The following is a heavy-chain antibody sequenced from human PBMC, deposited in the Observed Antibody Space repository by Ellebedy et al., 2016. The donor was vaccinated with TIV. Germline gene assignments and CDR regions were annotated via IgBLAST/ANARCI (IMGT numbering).Heavy chain of an antibody. V-gene: IGHV4-59*12. Sequence: SETLSLXXTVSGGSISSYYWSWIRQPPGKGLEWIGYIYYSGSTNYNPSLKSRVTISVDTSKNQFSLKLSSVTAADTAVYYCARDNGIHPGPYYFDYWGQGTLVTVSS. D-gene: IGHD1-14*01. CDR3: ARDNGIHPGPYYFDY. CDR1: GGSISSYY. CDR2: IYYSGST. J-gene: IGHJ4*02.